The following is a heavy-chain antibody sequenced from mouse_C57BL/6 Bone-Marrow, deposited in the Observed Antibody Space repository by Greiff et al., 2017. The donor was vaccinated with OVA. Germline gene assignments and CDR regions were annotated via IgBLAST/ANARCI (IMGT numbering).Heavy chain of an antibody. CDR2: ICPGSGTT. J-gene: IGHJ2*01. D-gene: IGHD2-12*01. CDR3: ACYAY. V-gene: IGHV1-76*01. Sequence: QVQLQQSGADLVRPGHSVTLSCTASGYTFTDYYINWVQQRPGQGLEWIARICPGSGTTYYNVTIKGNATLTAEKSSSTAYMQVSSLTAEDSAVYGCACYAYWGQGTTLTVSA. CDR1: GYTFTDYY.